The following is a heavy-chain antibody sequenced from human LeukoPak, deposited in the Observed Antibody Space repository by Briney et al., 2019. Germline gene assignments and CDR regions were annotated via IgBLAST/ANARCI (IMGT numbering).Heavy chain of an antibody. J-gene: IGHJ4*02. CDR3: ARGRGYGDYYFDY. Sequence: SETLSLTCTVSGGSISSYYWSWIRQPPGKGLEWIGYIYYSGSTNYNPSLKSRVTISVDTSKNQFSLKLSSVTAADTAVYYCARGRGYGDYYFDYWGQGTLVTVSS. V-gene: IGHV4-59*01. CDR2: IYYSGST. CDR1: GGSISSYY. D-gene: IGHD3-22*01.